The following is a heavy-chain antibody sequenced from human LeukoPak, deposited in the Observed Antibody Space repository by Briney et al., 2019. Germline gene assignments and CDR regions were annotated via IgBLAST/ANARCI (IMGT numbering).Heavy chain of an antibody. CDR2: ISSSSYI. V-gene: IGHV3-21*01. Sequence: GGSLRLSCAASGFTFSGYSMNWVRQAPGKGLESVSSISSSSYIYYADSVKGRFTISRDNAKNSLYLQMNSLRAEDTAVYYCARALTIFGVVIYAFDIWGQGTMVTVSS. CDR1: GFTFSGYS. CDR3: ARALTIFGVVIYAFDI. D-gene: IGHD3-3*01. J-gene: IGHJ3*02.